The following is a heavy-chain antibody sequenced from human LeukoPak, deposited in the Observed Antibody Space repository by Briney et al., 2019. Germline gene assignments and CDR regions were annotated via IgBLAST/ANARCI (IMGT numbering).Heavy chain of an antibody. D-gene: IGHD1-26*01. CDR2: IYYSGNT. Sequence: SETLSLTCTVSGGSISSSSSYWGWIRQPPGKGLEWIGTIYYSGNTNYSPSLESRVTVSVDTSTNQFSLKLSSVTAADTAVYHCVRQTSGMAFDIWGQGIMVTVSS. CDR1: GGSISSSSSY. J-gene: IGHJ3*02. CDR3: VRQTSGMAFDI. V-gene: IGHV4-39*01.